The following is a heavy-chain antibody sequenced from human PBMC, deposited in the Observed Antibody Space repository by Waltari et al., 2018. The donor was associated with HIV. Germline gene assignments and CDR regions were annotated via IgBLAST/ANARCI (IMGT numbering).Heavy chain of an antibody. Sequence: EVLLVESGEGLVQPGGSLRLSCAASGFTLSSYSMRWVRQSPGRGLEYVSAISYGVGGTTYYADSVKDRFTISRDNSKNTLYLQMGSLRAEDMAVYYCARVGSQGAFDIWGQGTMVTVSS. CDR1: GFTLSSYS. CDR2: ISYGVGGTT. D-gene: IGHD3-10*01. J-gene: IGHJ3*02. V-gene: IGHV3-64*02. CDR3: ARVGSQGAFDI.